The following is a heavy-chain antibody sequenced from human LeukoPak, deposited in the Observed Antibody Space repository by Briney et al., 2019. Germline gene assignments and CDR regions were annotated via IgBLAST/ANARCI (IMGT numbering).Heavy chain of an antibody. CDR3: VRDRDYSAGFPYYYMDV. D-gene: IGHD4-11*01. V-gene: IGHV3-33*01. CDR2: IWDDGSSK. J-gene: IGHJ6*03. CDR1: GFTFSSFG. Sequence: GRSLRLSCVASGFTFSSFGMHWVRQAPGKGLEWVALIWDDGSSKNYADSVKGRFTISRDNSKNTLYLQTDSLRVDDTAVYYCVRDRDYSAGFPYYYMDVWGTGTTVTVSS.